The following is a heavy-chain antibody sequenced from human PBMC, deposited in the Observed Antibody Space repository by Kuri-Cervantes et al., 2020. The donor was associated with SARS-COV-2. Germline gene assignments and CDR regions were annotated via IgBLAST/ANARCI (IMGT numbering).Heavy chain of an antibody. J-gene: IGHJ5*02. CDR1: GFTFTEYY. Sequence: SQTLSLTCAASGFTFTEYYMSWIRQPPGKGLEWIGSIYYSGSTHYNPSLKSRVTISVDTSKNQFSLKLSSVTAADTAVYYCARHVGCSSTSCDGYNWFDPWGQGTLVTVSS. V-gene: IGHV4-39*01. CDR3: ARHVGCSSTSCDGYNWFDP. CDR2: IYYSGST. D-gene: IGHD2-2*01.